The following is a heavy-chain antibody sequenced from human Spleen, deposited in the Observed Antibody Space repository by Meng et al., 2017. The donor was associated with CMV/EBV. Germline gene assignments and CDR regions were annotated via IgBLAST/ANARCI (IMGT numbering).Heavy chain of an antibody. Sequence: YYWSWIRQPPGKGLEWIGEINHSGSTNYNPSLKSRVTISVDTSKNQFSLKLSSVTAADTAVYYCARVKDIVVVPAATRRRGIYGMDVWGQGTTVTVSS. CDR2: INHSGST. J-gene: IGHJ6*02. D-gene: IGHD2-2*01. CDR1: YY. CDR3: ARVKDIVVVPAATRRRGIYGMDV. V-gene: IGHV4-34*01.